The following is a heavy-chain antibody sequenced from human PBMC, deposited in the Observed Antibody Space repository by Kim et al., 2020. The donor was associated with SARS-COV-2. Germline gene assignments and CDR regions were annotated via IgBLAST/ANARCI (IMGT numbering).Heavy chain of an antibody. V-gene: IGHV4-59*13. CDR1: GGSISHYY. D-gene: IGHD5-18*01. Sequence: SETLSLTCTVSGGSISHYYWSWIRQPPGKGLEWIGCIYYSGSTNYNPSLKSRVTISVDTSKNQFSLKLSSVTAADTAVYYCARGHSYGYVWGQGTLVTVSS. CDR3: ARGHSYGYV. J-gene: IGHJ4*02. CDR2: IYYSGST.